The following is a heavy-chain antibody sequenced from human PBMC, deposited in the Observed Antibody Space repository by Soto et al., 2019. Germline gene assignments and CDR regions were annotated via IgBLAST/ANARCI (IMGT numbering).Heavy chain of an antibody. D-gene: IGHD6-13*01. CDR2: VYHTGTT. Sequence: SETLSLTCTVSGDSIRSSYWSWVRQPPGRGLEWIGYVYHTGTTNSNPSLKGRVTISPDTSKNLFSLKLISVTPADTAVYFCARDMSGGSSWYEFDSWGPGTLVTAPQ. J-gene: IGHJ4*02. CDR1: GDSIRSSY. CDR3: ARDMSGGSSWYEFDS. V-gene: IGHV4-59*01.